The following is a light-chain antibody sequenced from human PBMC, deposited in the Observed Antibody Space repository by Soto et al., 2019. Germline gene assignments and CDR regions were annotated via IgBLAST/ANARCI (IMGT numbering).Light chain of an antibody. CDR3: QQYNSYPGT. V-gene: IGKV1-5*01. CDR2: DAS. Sequence: DIQMTQSPSTLSASVGDRVTITCRASQSISNWLAWYQQKPGKAPNLLLYDASNLESVIPSRFSGSGSGTKFTLTISSLQPDDFATYYCQQYNSYPGTFGQGTKVEIK. J-gene: IGKJ1*01. CDR1: QSISNW.